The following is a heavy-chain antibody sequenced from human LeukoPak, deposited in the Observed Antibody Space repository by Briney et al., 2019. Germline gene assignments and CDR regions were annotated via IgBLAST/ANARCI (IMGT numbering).Heavy chain of an antibody. CDR3: GGVSWSGGSCYSPL. CDR2: IYYRRHP. J-gene: IGHJ4*02. V-gene: IGHV4-59*01. Sequence: PSETLSLTCTVSGGSISSYYWSWFRQPPGKGLEGSKHIYYRRHPHYNPYLASRVTISVDTSKIQFSLKLSSVTAVDTAVYYCGGVSWSGGSCYSPLWGQGTLVTVSS. D-gene: IGHD2-15*01. CDR1: GGSISSYY.